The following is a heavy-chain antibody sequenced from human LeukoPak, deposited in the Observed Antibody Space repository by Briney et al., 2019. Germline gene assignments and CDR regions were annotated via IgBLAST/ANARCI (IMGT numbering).Heavy chain of an antibody. V-gene: IGHV3-49*03. Sequence: GGSLRLSCTASGFTFGDYAMSWFRQAPGKGLEWVGFIRSKAYGGTAEYAASVKGRFTISRDDSKSIAYLQINSLKTEDTAVYYCTRDSADYDILTGYYTFDYWGQGTLVTVSS. D-gene: IGHD3-9*01. CDR1: GFTFGDYA. J-gene: IGHJ4*02. CDR3: TRDSADYDILTGYYTFDY. CDR2: IRSKAYGGTA.